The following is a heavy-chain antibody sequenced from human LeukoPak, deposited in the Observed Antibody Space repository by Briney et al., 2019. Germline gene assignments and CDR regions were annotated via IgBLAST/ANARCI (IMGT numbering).Heavy chain of an antibody. J-gene: IGHJ4*02. CDR3: ASRVFAPVD. CDR2: ISWNSGSI. CDR1: GFTFDDYA. V-gene: IGHV3-9*01. D-gene: IGHD4-23*01. Sequence: GGSLRLSCAASGFTFDDYAMHWVRQAPGKGLEWVSGISWNSGSIGYADSVKGRFTISRDNSKNTLYLQMNSLRAEDTAVYYCASRVFAPVDWGQGTLVTVSS.